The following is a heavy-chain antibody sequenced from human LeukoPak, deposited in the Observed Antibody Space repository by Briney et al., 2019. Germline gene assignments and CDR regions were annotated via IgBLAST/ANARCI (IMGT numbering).Heavy chain of an antibody. J-gene: IGHJ5*02. D-gene: IGHD1-1*01. Sequence: ASVKVSCKASGYTFTNYGISWMRQAPGQGLEWMGWISGYNGNTNYAQKVQGRVTMTRDTSISTAYMELSRLRSDDTAVYYCARALHRYWNDAGHWFDPWGQGTLVTVSS. V-gene: IGHV1-18*01. CDR3: ARALHRYWNDAGHWFDP. CDR2: ISGYNGNT. CDR1: GYTFTNYG.